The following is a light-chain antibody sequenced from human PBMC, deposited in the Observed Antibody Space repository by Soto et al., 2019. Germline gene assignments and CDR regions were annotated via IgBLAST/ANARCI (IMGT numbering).Light chain of an antibody. Sequence: DIQMTQSPSSLSASVGDRFTITCRSSQTITTYLNWYQQKPGKAPKLLIYAASSLQSGVPSRFSGSGSGTDFTLTISSLQPEDFAIYYCQQSYSAPRTFGHGTKVDIK. CDR1: QTITTY. J-gene: IGKJ1*01. CDR3: QQSYSAPRT. V-gene: IGKV1-39*01. CDR2: AAS.